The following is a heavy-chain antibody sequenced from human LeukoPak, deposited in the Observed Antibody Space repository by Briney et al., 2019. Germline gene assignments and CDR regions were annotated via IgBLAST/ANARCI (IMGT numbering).Heavy chain of an antibody. D-gene: IGHD3-22*01. CDR1: GFTFSNFA. Sequence: GGSLTLSCAATGFTFSNFAMSWVRAAPGKELEWVSVICASGNDIYYADTVKGRFTISRDNSGNTLYLQMNSLRAEDTAVYYCAKRGYYYDSGGYYYFDYWGQGTLVTVSS. V-gene: IGHV3-23*01. CDR2: ICASGNDI. J-gene: IGHJ4*02. CDR3: AKRGYYYDSGGYYYFDY.